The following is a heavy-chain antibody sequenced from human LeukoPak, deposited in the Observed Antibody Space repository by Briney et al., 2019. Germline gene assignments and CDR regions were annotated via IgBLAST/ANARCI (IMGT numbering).Heavy chain of an antibody. Sequence: KPSETLSLTCAVYGGSFSGYYWSWIRQPPGKGLEWIGEINHSGSTNYNPSLKSRVTISVDTSKNQFSLKLSSVTAADTAVYYCARGLKYYYDSSGYYYDPWGQGTLVTVSS. J-gene: IGHJ5*02. V-gene: IGHV4-34*01. CDR1: GGSFSGYY. CDR2: INHSGST. CDR3: ARGLKYYYDSSGYYYDP. D-gene: IGHD3-22*01.